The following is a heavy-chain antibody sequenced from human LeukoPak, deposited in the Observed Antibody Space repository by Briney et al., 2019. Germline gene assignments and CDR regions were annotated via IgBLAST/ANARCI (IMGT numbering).Heavy chain of an antibody. CDR1: GFTFSNYA. V-gene: IGHV3-23*01. D-gene: IGHD6-19*01. CDR3: AKDQGPGYSSGWYLDY. Sequence: GGSLRLSYAASGFTFSNYAMSWVRQAPGRGLEWVLTISASGSSTYYADSVEGRFTISKDNSKNTLYLQMISLRAEDTAVYFCAKDQGPGYSSGWYLDYWGQGTLVTVSS. J-gene: IGHJ4*02. CDR2: ISASGSST.